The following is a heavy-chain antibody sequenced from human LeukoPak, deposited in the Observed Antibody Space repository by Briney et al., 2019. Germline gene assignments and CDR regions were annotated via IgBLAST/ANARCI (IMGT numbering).Heavy chain of an antibody. Sequence: GGSLRLSCAASGFTVSSNYMSWVRQAPGKGLEWVSVIYSGGSTYYAESVKGRFTISRDNSKNTLYLQMNSLRAEDTAVYYCARSGRFGEIYFDYWGQGTLVTVSS. CDR1: GFTVSSNY. V-gene: IGHV3-53*01. J-gene: IGHJ4*02. CDR3: ARSGRFGEIYFDY. D-gene: IGHD3-10*01. CDR2: IYSGGST.